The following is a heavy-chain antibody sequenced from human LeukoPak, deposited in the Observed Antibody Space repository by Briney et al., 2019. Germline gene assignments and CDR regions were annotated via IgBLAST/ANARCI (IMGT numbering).Heavy chain of an antibody. CDR1: GYTFITYA. CDR3: ARSARVVLDWNVGYYFDY. Sequence: ASVKVSCKASGYTFITYAIQWVRQAPGQRPEWMGWINAGNGNTKLSQKFQGRVTLTRDTSASTAYMELSSLRSEDTAVYYCARSARVVLDWNVGYYFDYWGQGSLVTVSS. CDR2: INAGNGNT. D-gene: IGHD1-1*01. V-gene: IGHV1-3*01. J-gene: IGHJ4*02.